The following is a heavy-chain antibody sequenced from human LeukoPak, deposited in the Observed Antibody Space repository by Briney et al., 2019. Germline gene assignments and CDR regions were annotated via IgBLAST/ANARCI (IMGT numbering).Heavy chain of an antibody. D-gene: IGHD1-26*01. CDR2: MYHTGTI. J-gene: IGHJ4*02. V-gene: IGHV4-38-2*01. CDR3: AIGRYSGSVDY. CDR1: VYSLGSGFY. Sequence: PSETLSLTCAVSVYSLGSGFYSGWVRQPPGKGLEWIGNMYHTGTIYYNPSLRSRLTISEDTSKSHFSLTVDSVTAADTAVYYCAIGRYSGSVDYWGQGILVTVSS.